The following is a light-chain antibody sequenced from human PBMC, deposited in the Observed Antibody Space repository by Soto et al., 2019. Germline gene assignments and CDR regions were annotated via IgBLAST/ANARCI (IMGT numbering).Light chain of an antibody. CDR3: SSFAGSNNLI. CDR1: SSDIGDYNY. Sequence: QSALTQPPSASGSPGQSVTISCTGTSSDIGDYNYVSWYRQHPGKAPKLMIYEVSKWPSGVPDRFSGSKSGNTASLTVSGLQADDEADYYCSSFAGSNNLIFGGGTKLTVL. J-gene: IGLJ2*01. V-gene: IGLV2-8*01. CDR2: EVS.